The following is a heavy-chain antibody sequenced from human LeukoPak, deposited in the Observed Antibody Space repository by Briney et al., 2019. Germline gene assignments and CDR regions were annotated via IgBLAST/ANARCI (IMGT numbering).Heavy chain of an antibody. Sequence: AETLSLTCTVAGGSITNHYWTWIRQPAEKRLQWIVRVHTSGTTNYNPSLKSRVTMSLDTSKNQFSLKLSSVTAADTAVYYCARAPSYDSTKLDYWGQGTLVTVSS. J-gene: IGHJ4*02. D-gene: IGHD3-22*01. CDR1: GGSITNHY. CDR2: VHTSGTT. V-gene: IGHV4-4*07. CDR3: ARAPSYDSTKLDY.